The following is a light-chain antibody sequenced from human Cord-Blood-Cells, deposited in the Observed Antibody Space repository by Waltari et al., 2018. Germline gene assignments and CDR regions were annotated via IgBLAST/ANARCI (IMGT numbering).Light chain of an antibody. CDR1: QSISNY. CDR3: QQSYSTPDT. V-gene: IGKV1-39*01. CDR2: AAS. J-gene: IGKJ2*01. Sequence: DIQMTQSPSSRSASAGDRVTITCRASQSISNYLNWYQQKPGKAPKLLIYAASSLQSGVPSRFSGSGSETDFTLTISSLQPEDFATYYCQQSYSTPDTFGQGTKLEIK.